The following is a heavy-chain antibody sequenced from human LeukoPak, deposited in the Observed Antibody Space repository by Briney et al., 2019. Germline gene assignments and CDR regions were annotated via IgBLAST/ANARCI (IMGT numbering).Heavy chain of an antibody. CDR1: GGSFSGYY. J-gene: IGHJ4*02. Sequence: PSETLSLTCAVYGGSFSGYYWSWIRQPPGKGLEWIGEINHSGSTNYNPSLKSRVTISVDTSKNQFSLKLSSVTAADTAVYYCAGASGYSYGLDYWGQGTLVTVSS. V-gene: IGHV4-34*01. CDR2: INHSGST. D-gene: IGHD5-18*01. CDR3: AGASGYSYGLDY.